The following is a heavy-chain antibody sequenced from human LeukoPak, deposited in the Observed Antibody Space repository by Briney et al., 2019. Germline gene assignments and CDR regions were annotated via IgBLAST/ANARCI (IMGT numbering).Heavy chain of an antibody. CDR1: GYTFTSCG. CDR2: ISAYNGNT. V-gene: IGHV1-18*04. CDR3: ARADIVVVPADSWFDP. J-gene: IGHJ5*02. Sequence: ASVKVSCKASGYTFTSCGISWVRHAPGQGLEWMGWISAYNGNTNYAQKLQGRVTMTTDTSTSTAYMELRSLRSDDTAVYYCARADIVVVPADSWFDPWGQGTLVTVSS. D-gene: IGHD2-2*01.